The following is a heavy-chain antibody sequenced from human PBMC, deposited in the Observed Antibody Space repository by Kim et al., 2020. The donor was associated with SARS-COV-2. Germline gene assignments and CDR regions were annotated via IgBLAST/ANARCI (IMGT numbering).Heavy chain of an antibody. CDR3: ARGRGDGSGSYYPWFDP. V-gene: IGHV4-34*01. J-gene: IGHJ5*02. Sequence: LKSRVTISVDTSKNQFSLKLSSVTAADTAVYYCARGRGDGSGSYYPWFDPWGQGTLVTVSS. D-gene: IGHD3-10*01.